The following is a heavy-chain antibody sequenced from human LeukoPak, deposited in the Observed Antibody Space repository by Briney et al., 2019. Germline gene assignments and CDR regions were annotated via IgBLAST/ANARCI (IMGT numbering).Heavy chain of an antibody. CDR1: GDSVSSNNAA. D-gene: IGHD2-15*01. J-gene: IGHJ6*03. CDR2: TYYRSKWYN. CDR3: VRGIVVVAQLGYYFYYMDV. V-gene: IGHV6-1*01. Sequence: SQTLSLTCAISGDSVSSNNAAWNWIRQSPSRGLEWLGRTYYRSKWYNDYAVSVQSRITINPDTSKNQFSLQLNSVTPEDTAVYYCVRGIVVVAQLGYYFYYMDVWGKGTTVTISS.